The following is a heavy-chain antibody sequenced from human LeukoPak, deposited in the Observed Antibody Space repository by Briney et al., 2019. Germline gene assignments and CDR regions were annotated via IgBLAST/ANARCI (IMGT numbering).Heavy chain of an antibody. D-gene: IGHD3-3*01. J-gene: IGHJ4*02. CDR2: ISYDGSNK. Sequence: GGSLRLSCAASGFTFSSYGMHWVRQAPGEGLEWVAVISYDGSNKYYADSVKGRFTISRDNSKNTLYLQMNSLRAEDTAVYYCAKLPGTYESSNYWGQGTLVTVSS. CDR3: AKLPGTYESSNY. CDR1: GFTFSSYG. V-gene: IGHV3-30*18.